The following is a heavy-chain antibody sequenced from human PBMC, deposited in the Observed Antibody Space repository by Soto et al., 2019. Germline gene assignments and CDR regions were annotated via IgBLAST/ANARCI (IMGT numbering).Heavy chain of an antibody. CDR2: IISSGST. J-gene: IGHJ6*02. V-gene: IGHV4-61*01. Sequence: SETLSLTCTVSGGSVSSGSYYWTWIRQSPGKGLEWMGYIISSGSTDYNPPLKSRVTISVDSSKNEFSLKLRSVTAADTAVYYCARDPRPRKRPYYYYGMDVWGQGTTVTVSS. CDR3: ARDPRPRKRPYYYYGMDV. CDR1: GGSVSSGSYY.